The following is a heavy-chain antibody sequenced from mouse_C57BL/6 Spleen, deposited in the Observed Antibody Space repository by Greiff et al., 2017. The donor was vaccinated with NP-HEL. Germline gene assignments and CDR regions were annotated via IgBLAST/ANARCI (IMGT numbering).Heavy chain of an antibody. D-gene: IGHD1-1*01. J-gene: IGHJ1*03. CDR1: GYTFTSYW. CDR3: ARMTPYYYGTPYLDV. Sequence: QVQLQQPGAELVRPGSSVKLSCKASGYTFTSYWMPWVKQRPIQGLEWIGNIDPSDSETYYNQKFKDKATLPVDKSCSTAYMQRSSLPSEDPAVYHCARMTPYYYGTPYLDVWGTGTTATVSS. V-gene: IGHV1-52*01. CDR2: IDPSDSET.